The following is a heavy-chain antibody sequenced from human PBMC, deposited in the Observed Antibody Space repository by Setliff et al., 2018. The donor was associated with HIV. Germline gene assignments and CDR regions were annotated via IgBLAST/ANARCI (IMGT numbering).Heavy chain of an antibody. CDR3: ARGAEYPNWYFDL. Sequence: SETLSLTCTVSGGSISSHYWSWIRQPAGKGLEWIGRIYNSGSTNFSPSLTSRVTMSVDTSKNQFSLNLNSLTAADTAIYYCARGAEYPNWYFDLWGRGTLVTVSS. V-gene: IGHV4-4*07. CDR2: IYNSGST. J-gene: IGHJ2*01. CDR1: GGSISSHY.